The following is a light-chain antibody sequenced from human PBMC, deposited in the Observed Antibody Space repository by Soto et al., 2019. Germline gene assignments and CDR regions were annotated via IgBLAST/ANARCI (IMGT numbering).Light chain of an antibody. CDR1: ESVSIN. V-gene: IGKV3-15*01. Sequence: EIVMTQSPATLSVSPGERVTLSCRASESVSINLAWYQQKHGQAPRLLIYGASTVATSVPARFSGSGSGTGFTLTISSLQSEDFAVYYCHQYNAWPPSFGQGTKLEIK. J-gene: IGKJ2*01. CDR2: GAS. CDR3: HQYNAWPPS.